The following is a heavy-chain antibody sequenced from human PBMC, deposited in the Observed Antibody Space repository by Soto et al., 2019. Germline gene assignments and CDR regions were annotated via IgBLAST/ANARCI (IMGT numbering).Heavy chain of an antibody. J-gene: IGHJ6*02. CDR2: IYYSENT. Sequence: SETLSLTCTVSGVSISSGDYYWSWIRQPPGKGLEWIGYIYYSENTYSNPSLKSRVAISGDTSKNQFSLKLSSVTAADTAVYYCARGGGSGSYYYYYYSGMDVWGQGTTVTVSS. CDR3: ARGGGSGSYYYYYYSGMDV. CDR1: GVSISSGDYY. D-gene: IGHD3-10*01. V-gene: IGHV4-30-4*01.